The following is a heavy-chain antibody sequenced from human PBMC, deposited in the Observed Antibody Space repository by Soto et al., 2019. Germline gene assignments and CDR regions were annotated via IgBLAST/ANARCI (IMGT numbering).Heavy chain of an antibody. D-gene: IGHD2-8*01. J-gene: IGHJ6*02. CDR3: TKSRRGILMVYGFGGMDV. CDR2: TGASGRTT. Sequence: GGSLRLSCAASGFSFSGYAMTWVRQAPGKGLEWVSTTGASGRTTYYGDSVKGRFTISRDSSSSTLYLQMNNLRGEDTAVYFCTKSRRGILMVYGFGGMDVWGQGTTVTVSS. V-gene: IGHV3-23*01. CDR1: GFSFSGYA.